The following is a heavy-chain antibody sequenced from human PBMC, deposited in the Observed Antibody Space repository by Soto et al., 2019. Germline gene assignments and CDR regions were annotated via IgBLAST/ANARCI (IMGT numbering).Heavy chain of an antibody. V-gene: IGHV3-30-3*01. CDR2: IAYDGTIK. J-gene: IGHJ4*02. CDR1: GFTFSANA. Sequence: QEQLVESGGDVVQPGRSLTLSCAASGFTFSANAMHWVRQGPGKGLEWVAVIAYDGTIKIYRDSVKGRFTSSRDDSKSTLYLQMNSLRPEDTAVYYCARDKIKGAPDYLDSWGQGTLVTVSS. CDR3: ARDKIKGAPDYLDS. D-gene: IGHD1-26*01.